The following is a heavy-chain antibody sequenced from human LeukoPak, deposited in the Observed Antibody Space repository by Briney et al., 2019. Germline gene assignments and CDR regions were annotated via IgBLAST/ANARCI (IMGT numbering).Heavy chain of an antibody. J-gene: IGHJ1*01. CDR2: INPNSGAT. CDR1: GYTFTGHY. V-gene: IGHV1-2*02. D-gene: IGHD5-12*01. CDR3: ARWEYSGY. Sequence: ASVKISCKTSGYTFTGHYIHWVRQAPGQGLEWMGWINPNSGATNYVQKFQGRVTMTRDTSISTAYMELSRLRSDDTAVYYCARWEYSGYWGQGTLVTVSS.